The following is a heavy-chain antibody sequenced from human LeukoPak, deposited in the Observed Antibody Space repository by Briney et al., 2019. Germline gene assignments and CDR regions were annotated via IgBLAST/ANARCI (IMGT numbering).Heavy chain of an antibody. CDR2: IYTSGST. V-gene: IGHV4-61*02. CDR1: GGSISSSSYY. CDR3: ARDPLYSSSSGTDY. Sequence: SETLSLTCTVSGGSISSSSYYWSWIRQPAGKGLEWIGRIYTSGSTNYNPSLKSRVTISVDTSKNQFSLKLSSVTAADTAVYYCARDPLYSSSSGTDYWGQGTLVTLSS. J-gene: IGHJ4*02. D-gene: IGHD6-6*01.